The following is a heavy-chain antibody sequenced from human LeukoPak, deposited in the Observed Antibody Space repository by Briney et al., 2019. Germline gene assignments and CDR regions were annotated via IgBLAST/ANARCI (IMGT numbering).Heavy chain of an antibody. CDR2: ISNDGSKK. J-gene: IGHJ6*02. CDR3: ARADCSSTSCFCMDV. V-gene: IGHV3-30*14. Sequence: GRSLRLSCAASGFTFSRYAMHWVRQAPGKGLEGVAVISNDGSKKYYADSVKDRFNISRDNSKNKLYLQMNSLRGEDTAVFYCARADCSSTSCFCMDVWGQGTTVTVSS. D-gene: IGHD2-2*01. CDR1: GFTFSRYA.